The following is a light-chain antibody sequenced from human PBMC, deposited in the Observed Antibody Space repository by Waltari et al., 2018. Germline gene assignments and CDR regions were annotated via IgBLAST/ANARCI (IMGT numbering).Light chain of an antibody. CDR3: SSYTSSSTRV. V-gene: IGLV2-14*03. J-gene: IGLJ1*01. Sequence: QSTLTQPASVSGSPGQSITISCTGTSSDVGGHNYVSWYQQHPGKAPKLVIYDVSSRPSGVSNRFSGSKSGYTASLTIYGLQAEDEADYYCSSYTSSSTRVFGTGTRVTVL. CDR1: SSDVGGHNY. CDR2: DVS.